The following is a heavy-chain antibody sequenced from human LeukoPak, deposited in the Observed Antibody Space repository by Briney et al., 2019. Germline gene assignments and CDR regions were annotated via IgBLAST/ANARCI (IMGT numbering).Heavy chain of an antibody. D-gene: IGHD1-26*01. CDR2: IYYNEIK. Sequence: SETLSLPCTVSGDSMSSRRFCWAWIRQSPGVGLEWFGCIYYNEIKFYSSSLKSRVTMSIDTSRNQFSLQLGSVTAADTAVYYCARRVGGSYLTYFAYWAQGTLVTVSS. CDR1: GDSMSSRRFC. CDR3: ARRVGGSYLTYFAY. J-gene: IGHJ4*02. V-gene: IGHV4-39*07.